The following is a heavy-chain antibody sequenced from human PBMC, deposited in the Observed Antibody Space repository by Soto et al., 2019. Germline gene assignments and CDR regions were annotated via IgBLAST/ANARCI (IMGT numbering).Heavy chain of an antibody. V-gene: IGHV5-51*01. CDR1: EYMFANQF. CDR2: ISPDTSRT. D-gene: IGHD1-1*01. Sequence: PGDALKVSCKLSEYMFANQFIVVVRQMAGKGLEWVGIISPDTSRTLYSPSLQGQVTISVDKSISTVYLQWNSLKASDTAMYYCTKRLNDLSQKSPWLEQWGPGTMLNVSS. CDR3: TKRLNDLSQKSPWLEQ. J-gene: IGHJ4*02.